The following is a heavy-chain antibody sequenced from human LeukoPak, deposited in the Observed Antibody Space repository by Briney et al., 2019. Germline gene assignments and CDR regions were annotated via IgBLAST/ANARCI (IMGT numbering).Heavy chain of an antibody. D-gene: IGHD2-15*01. Sequence: GGSLRLSCAASGFTFSSYAMSWVRQAPGKGLEWVSAISGSGGSTYYADSVKGRFTISRDNSKNTLYLQMNSLRAEDTAVYYCAKVVRYCSGGSCYSSYYYMDVWGKGTTVTVSS. CDR2: ISGSGGST. CDR1: GFTFSSYA. V-gene: IGHV3-23*01. J-gene: IGHJ6*03. CDR3: AKVVRYCSGGSCYSSYYYMDV.